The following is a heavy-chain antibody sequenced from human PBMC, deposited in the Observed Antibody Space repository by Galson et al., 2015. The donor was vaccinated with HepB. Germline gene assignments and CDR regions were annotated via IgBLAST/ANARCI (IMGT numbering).Heavy chain of an antibody. D-gene: IGHD6-13*01. CDR3: ARDHLVSRQQLEFYGMDV. CDR1: GFTFSDYY. Sequence: SLRLSCAASGFTFSDYYMSWIRQAPGKGLEWVSYISSSSSYTNYADSVKGRFTISRDNAKNSLYLQMNSLRAEDTAVYYCARDHLVSRQQLEFYGMDVWGQGTTVTVSS. V-gene: IGHV3-11*05. J-gene: IGHJ6*02. CDR2: ISSSSSYT.